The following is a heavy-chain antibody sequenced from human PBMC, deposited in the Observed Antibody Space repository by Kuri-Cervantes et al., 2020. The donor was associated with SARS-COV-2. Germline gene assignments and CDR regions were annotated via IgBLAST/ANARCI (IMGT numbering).Heavy chain of an antibody. CDR3: ARRRRKYSSSGFDY. CDR1: GGSISSYY. J-gene: IGHJ4*02. CDR2: IYYSGST. Sequence: SETLSLTCTVSGGSISSYYWSWIRQPPGKGLEWIGYIYYSGSTNYNPSLKSRVTISVDASKNQFSLKLSSVTAADTAVYYCARRRRKYSSSGFDYWGQGTLVTVSS. D-gene: IGHD6-6*01. V-gene: IGHV4-59*08.